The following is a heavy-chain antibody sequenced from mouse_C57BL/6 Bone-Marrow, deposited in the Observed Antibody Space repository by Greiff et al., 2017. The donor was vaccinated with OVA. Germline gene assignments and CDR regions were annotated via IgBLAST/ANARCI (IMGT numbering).Heavy chain of an antibody. CDR1: GYSFTGYY. Sequence: EVKLMESGPELVKPGASVKISCKASGYSFTGYYMNWVKQSPEKSLEWIGEINPSTGGTTYNQKFKAKATLTVDKSSSTAYMQLKSLTSEDSAVYYCARSGYDYDSDYYAMDYWGQGTSVTVSS. CDR3: ARSGYDYDSDYYAMDY. J-gene: IGHJ4*01. D-gene: IGHD2-4*01. CDR2: INPSTGGT. V-gene: IGHV1-42*01.